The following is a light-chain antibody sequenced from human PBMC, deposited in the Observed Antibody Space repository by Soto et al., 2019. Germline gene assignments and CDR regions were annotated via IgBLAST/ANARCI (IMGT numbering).Light chain of an antibody. CDR3: SSYTSSSIVV. Sequence: QSALTQPASVSGSPGQSITISCTGTSSDVGGYNYVSWYQQHPGKVPKLMIYDVSNRPSGVSNRFSGSKSGNTASLTISGLQAEDEADYYCSSYTSSSIVVFGGGTKLIVL. J-gene: IGLJ2*01. CDR1: SSDVGGYNY. V-gene: IGLV2-14*01. CDR2: DVS.